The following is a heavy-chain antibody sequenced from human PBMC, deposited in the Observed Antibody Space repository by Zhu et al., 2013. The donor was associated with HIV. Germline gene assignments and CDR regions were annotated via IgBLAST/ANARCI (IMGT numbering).Heavy chain of an antibody. J-gene: IGHJ6*03. CDR1: GFTFSSST. CDR2: IVVGSGDR. V-gene: IGHV1-58*01. CDR3: ASEGSTFYYMDV. Sequence: MQLVQSGPEVKKPGTSVKVSCKASGFTFSSSTVQWVRQARGQRLEWIGGIVVGSGDRHYAQKFQERVTISRDKSTTTTYMELSSLTSEDTGKYYCASEGSTFYYMDVWGNGTTVTVSS.